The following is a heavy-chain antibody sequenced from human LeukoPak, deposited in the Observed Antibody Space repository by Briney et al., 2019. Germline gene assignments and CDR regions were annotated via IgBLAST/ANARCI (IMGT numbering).Heavy chain of an antibody. Sequence: PGGSLRLSCAASGFTVSSNYMSWVRQAPGKGLEWVSVIYSGGSTYYADSVKGRFTISRDNSKNTLYLQMNSLRAEDTAVYYCAKVGTSDYDSSDYSFDAFDIWGQGTLVIVSS. CDR3: AKVGTSDYDSSDYSFDAFDI. CDR1: GFTVSSNY. J-gene: IGHJ3*02. D-gene: IGHD3-22*01. CDR2: IYSGGST. V-gene: IGHV3-53*01.